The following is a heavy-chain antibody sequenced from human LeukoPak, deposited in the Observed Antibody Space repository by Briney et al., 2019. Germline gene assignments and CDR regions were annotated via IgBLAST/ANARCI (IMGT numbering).Heavy chain of an antibody. D-gene: IGHD3-10*01. CDR2: MNPNSGNT. Sequence: ASVKVSCKASGYTFTSYDINWVRQATGQGLEWMGWMNPNSGNTGYAQKFQGRVTMTRNTSISTAYMELSSLRSEDTAVYYCARGPYGSGSPGDAFDMWGQGTMVTVSS. V-gene: IGHV1-8*01. CDR3: ARGPYGSGSPGDAFDM. J-gene: IGHJ3*02. CDR1: GYTFTSYD.